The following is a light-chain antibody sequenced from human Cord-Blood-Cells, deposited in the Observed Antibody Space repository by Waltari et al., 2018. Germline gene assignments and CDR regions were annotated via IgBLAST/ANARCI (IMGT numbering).Light chain of an antibody. Sequence: QSALTHPPSVSGSRGKSVTISCTGTSSDVGSYNPFPWYQQPPGTAPEIMIYAVSNGPSGVPGRFSGSKSGNTASLTIAGLQAEDEADYYCSSYTSSSTVVFGGGTKLTVL. V-gene: IGLV2-18*02. CDR1: SSDVGSYNP. CDR3: SSYTSSSTVV. CDR2: AVS. J-gene: IGLJ2*01.